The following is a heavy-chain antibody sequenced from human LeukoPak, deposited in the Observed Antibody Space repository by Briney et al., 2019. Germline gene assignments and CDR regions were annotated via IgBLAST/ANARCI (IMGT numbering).Heavy chain of an antibody. CDR2: INHSGST. V-gene: IGHV4-34*01. J-gene: IGHJ6*03. D-gene: IGHD1-26*01. CDR3: ARQSRYRRKYYYHYYMDV. Sequence: SETLSLTCAVYGGSFSGYYWSWIRQPPGKGLEWIGEINHSGSTNYNPSPKSRVTISVDTSKNQFSLKLSSVTAADTAVYYCARQSRYRRKYYYHYYMDVWGKGTTVTISS. CDR1: GGSFSGYY.